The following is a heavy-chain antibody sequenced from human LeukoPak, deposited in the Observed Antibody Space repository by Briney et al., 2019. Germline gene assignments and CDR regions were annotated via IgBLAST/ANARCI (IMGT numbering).Heavy chain of an antibody. CDR2: INHSGST. CDR1: GGSFSGYY. CDR3: ARPAEPTYYYDSSGYPY. D-gene: IGHD3-22*01. Sequence: SETLSLTCAVYGGSFSGYYWSWIRQPPGKGLEWIGEINHSGSTNYNPSLKSRVTISVDTSKNQFSLRLSSVTAADTAVYYCARPAEPTYYYDSSGYPYWGQGTLVTVSS. V-gene: IGHV4-34*01. J-gene: IGHJ4*02.